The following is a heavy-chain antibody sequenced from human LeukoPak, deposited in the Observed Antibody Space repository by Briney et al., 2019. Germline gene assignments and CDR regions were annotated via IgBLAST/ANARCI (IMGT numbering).Heavy chain of an antibody. V-gene: IGHV3-23*01. D-gene: IGHD2-2*01. Sequence: GGSLRLSCAASGFTFSSYAMSWVRQAPGKGLEWVSTISGSGGSTYYADSVKGRFTISRDNSRNTLYLQMNSLRPEDSAVYFCAKPGVPAARFDSWGQGTLVTVSS. CDR3: AKPGVPAARFDS. CDR1: GFTFSSYA. J-gene: IGHJ4*02. CDR2: ISGSGGST.